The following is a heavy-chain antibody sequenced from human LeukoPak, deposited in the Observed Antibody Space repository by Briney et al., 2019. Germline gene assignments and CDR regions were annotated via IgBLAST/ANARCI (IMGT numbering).Heavy chain of an antibody. D-gene: IGHD3-16*01. CDR3: ARDSLGFMAFDI. CDR2: IYTSGST. Sequence: SETLSLTCSVSGGSISSYYWSWIRQPAGKGLEWIGRIYTSGSTNYNPSLTSRVTMSIDTTKHQISLNPSSATAADTSVYYCARDSLGFMAFDIWGQGTMITVSS. J-gene: IGHJ3*02. V-gene: IGHV4-4*07. CDR1: GGSISSYY.